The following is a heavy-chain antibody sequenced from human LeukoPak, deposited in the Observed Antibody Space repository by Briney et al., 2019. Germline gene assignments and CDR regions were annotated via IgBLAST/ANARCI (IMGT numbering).Heavy chain of an antibody. V-gene: IGHV3-53*01. J-gene: IGHJ5*02. Sequence: PGGSLRLSCAASGFTVSSNYMSWVRQAPGKGVEWVSAIYSGGSTYYADSVKGRFTISRDNSKNTLYLQMNSLRAEDTAVYYCARSGSYYVDWFAPWGQGTLVTVSS. CDR3: ARSGSYYVDWFAP. CDR1: GFTVSSNY. CDR2: IYSGGST. D-gene: IGHD1-26*01.